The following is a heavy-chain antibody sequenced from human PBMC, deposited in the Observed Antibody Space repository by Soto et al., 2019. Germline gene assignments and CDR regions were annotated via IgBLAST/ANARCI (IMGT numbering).Heavy chain of an antibody. J-gene: IGHJ6*02. Sequence: SETLSLTCAVYGGSFSGYYWSWIRQRPGKGLEWIGEINHSGSTNYNPSLKSRVTISVDTSKNQFSLKLSSVTAADTAVYYCARDSCAGCYYYYYGMDVWGQGTTVTV. CDR2: INHSGST. CDR3: ARDSCAGCYYYYYGMDV. V-gene: IGHV4-34*01. CDR1: GGSFSGYY.